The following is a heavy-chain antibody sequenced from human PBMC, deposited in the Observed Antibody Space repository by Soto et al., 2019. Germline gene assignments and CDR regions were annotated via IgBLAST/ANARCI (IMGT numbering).Heavy chain of an antibody. V-gene: IGHV3-30*18. D-gene: IGHD6-25*01. CDR3: AKDRRPNYYYGMDV. J-gene: IGHJ6*02. CDR2: ISYDGSNK. Sequence: QVQLVESGGGGVKPGRSLRLSCAASGFTFSGYGMHWVRQAPGKGLEWVAVISYDGSNKYYADSVKGRFTISRDNSKNTLYLQMNSLRAEYTAVYYCAKDRRPNYYYGMDVWGQGTTVTVSS. CDR1: GFTFSGYG.